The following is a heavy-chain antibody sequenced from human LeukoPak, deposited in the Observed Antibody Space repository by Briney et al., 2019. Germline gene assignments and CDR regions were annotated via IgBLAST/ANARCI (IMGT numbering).Heavy chain of an antibody. Sequence: SETLSLTCTVSGGSISSYYWSWIRQPPGKGLEWMGYIYYSGSTNYNPSLKSRVTISVDTSKNQFSLKLSSVTAADTAVYYCARHPIVVVPAARYYYYYYGMDVRGQGTTVTVSS. D-gene: IGHD2-2*01. CDR1: GGSISSYY. J-gene: IGHJ6*02. V-gene: IGHV4-59*08. CDR2: IYYSGST. CDR3: ARHPIVVVPAARYYYYYYGMDV.